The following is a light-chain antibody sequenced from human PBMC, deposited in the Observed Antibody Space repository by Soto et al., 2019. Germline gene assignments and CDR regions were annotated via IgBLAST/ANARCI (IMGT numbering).Light chain of an antibody. CDR2: DVS. Sequence: QSVLTQPHSVSGSPGQSVTISCTGTSSDVGGYNYVSWYQQHPGKAPKLMIYDVSKRPSGVPDRFSGSKSGNTASLTISGLQAEDEADYYCCSYAGSYRVFGTGTKLTVL. J-gene: IGLJ1*01. CDR3: CSYAGSYRV. CDR1: SSDVGGYNY. V-gene: IGLV2-11*01.